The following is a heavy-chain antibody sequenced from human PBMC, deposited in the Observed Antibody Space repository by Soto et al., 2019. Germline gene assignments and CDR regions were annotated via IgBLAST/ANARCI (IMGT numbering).Heavy chain of an antibody. D-gene: IGHD3-22*01. CDR2: LWNDGSIE. CDR1: GFSFSNYG. CDR3: ARGSVDSSGYYDLDY. J-gene: IGHJ4*02. V-gene: IGHV3-33*01. Sequence: HVQLVESGGGAVQPGRSLRLSCEASGFSFSNYGMHWVRQAPGKGLEWVAVLWNDGSIEYYADSVKGRFTISRDNARNTLYLQMSGLRADDTAVYYCARGSVDSSGYYDLDYWGQGTLVTVSS.